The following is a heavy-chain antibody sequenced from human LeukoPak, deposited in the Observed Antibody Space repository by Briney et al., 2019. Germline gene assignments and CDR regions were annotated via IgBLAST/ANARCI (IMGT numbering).Heavy chain of an antibody. V-gene: IGHV4-34*01. CDR2: IYHSGST. J-gene: IGHJ4*02. CDR3: ARRYYDSGNYYTIDY. CDR1: GGSFSGYY. D-gene: IGHD3-10*01. Sequence: PSETLSLTCAVYGGSFSGYYWSWIRQPPGKGLEWIGYIYHSGSTYYNPSLKSRVTISVDTSKNQFSLRLSSVTAADTAIYYCARRYYDSGNYYTIDYWGQGTLVTVSS.